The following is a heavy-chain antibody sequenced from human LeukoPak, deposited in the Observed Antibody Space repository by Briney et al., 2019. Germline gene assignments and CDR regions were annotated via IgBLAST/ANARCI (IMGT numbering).Heavy chain of an antibody. D-gene: IGHD3-22*01. CDR2: ISGSGSST. Sequence: GGSLRPSCAASGFTFSSYGMSWVRQAPGKGLEWVSAISGSGSSTYYADSVKGRFTISRDNSKKTLYLQMNSLRAEDTAVYYCAREQYDTSGRNWFDPWGQGTLVTVSS. CDR3: AREQYDTSGRNWFDP. V-gene: IGHV3-23*01. CDR1: GFTFSSYG. J-gene: IGHJ5*02.